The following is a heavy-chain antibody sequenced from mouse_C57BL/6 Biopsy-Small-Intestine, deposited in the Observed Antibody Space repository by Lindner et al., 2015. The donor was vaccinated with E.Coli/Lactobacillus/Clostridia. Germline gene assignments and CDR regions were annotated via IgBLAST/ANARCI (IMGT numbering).Heavy chain of an antibody. V-gene: IGHV1-81*01. Sequence: VQLQESGAELARPGASVKLSCKAFGYTFTRYGISWVKQRTGQGLEWIGEIFPRSGDTYYNEKFRAKATLTADKSSGTAYMELRSLTSEDSAVYFCARRDFDEGYWGQGTTLTVSS. J-gene: IGHJ2*01. CDR1: GYTFTRYG. CDR2: IFPRSGDT. CDR3: ARRDFDEGY.